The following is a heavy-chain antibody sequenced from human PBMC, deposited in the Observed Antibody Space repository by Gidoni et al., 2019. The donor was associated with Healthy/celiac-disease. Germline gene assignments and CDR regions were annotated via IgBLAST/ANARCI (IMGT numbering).Heavy chain of an antibody. D-gene: IGHD3-3*01. CDR1: GYTFPSYY. J-gene: IGHJ6*02. CDR2: INPSGGST. Sequence: QVQLVQSGAEVKKPGASVKVSCKASGYTFPSYYMHWVRQAPGQGLEWMGIINPSGGSTSYAQKFQGRVTMTRDTSTSTVYMELSSLRSEDTAVYYCARDRYYDFWSGYYNYYYYGMDVWGQGTTVTVSS. CDR3: ARDRYYDFWSGYYNYYYYGMDV. V-gene: IGHV1-46*01.